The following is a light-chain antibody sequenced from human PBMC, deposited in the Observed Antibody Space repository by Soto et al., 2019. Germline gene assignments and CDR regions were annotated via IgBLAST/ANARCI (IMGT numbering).Light chain of an antibody. CDR1: QSISSW. CDR3: QQSSSPPWT. V-gene: IGKV1-5*01. J-gene: IGKJ1*01. Sequence: DIQMTQSPSTLSASVGDRVTITCRASQSISSWLAWYQQKPGKAPKLLIYDASSLESGVPSRFSGSGSGTEFTLTISSLQPEDFATYFCQQSSSPPWTFGQGTKVDIK. CDR2: DAS.